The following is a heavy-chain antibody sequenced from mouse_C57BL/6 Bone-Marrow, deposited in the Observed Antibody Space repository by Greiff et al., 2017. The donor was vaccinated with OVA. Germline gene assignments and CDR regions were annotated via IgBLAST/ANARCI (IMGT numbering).Heavy chain of an antibody. Sequence: VQLQQSGPELVKPGASVKIPCKASGYTFTDYNMDWVKQSHGKSLEWIGDINPNNGGTIYNQKFKGKATLTVDKSSSTAYMELRSLTSEDTAVYYCARSTVVARGTWFAYWGQGTLVTVSA. CDR2: INPNNGGT. J-gene: IGHJ3*01. V-gene: IGHV1-18*01. CDR3: ARSTVVARGTWFAY. CDR1: GYTFTDYN. D-gene: IGHD1-1*01.